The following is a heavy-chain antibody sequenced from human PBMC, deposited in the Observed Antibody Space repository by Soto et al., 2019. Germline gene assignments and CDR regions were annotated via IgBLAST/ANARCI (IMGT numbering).Heavy chain of an antibody. Sequence: VQLVESGGGVVQPGRSLRLSCAASGFTFSSYGMHWVRQAPGKGLEWVAVISYDGSNKYYADSVKGRFTISRDNSKNTLYLQMNSLRAEDTAVYYCAKGLFPDGDWGQGTLVTVSS. CDR1: GFTFSSYG. V-gene: IGHV3-30*18. D-gene: IGHD2-8*01. J-gene: IGHJ4*02. CDR3: AKGLFPDGD. CDR2: ISYDGSNK.